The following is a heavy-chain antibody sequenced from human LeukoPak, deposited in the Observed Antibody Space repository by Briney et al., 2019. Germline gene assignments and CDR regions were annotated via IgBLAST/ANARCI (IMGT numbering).Heavy chain of an antibody. CDR3: ARDRDYYGSGSYYNVVDY. CDR1: GYTFTGYY. V-gene: IGHV1-2*06. J-gene: IGHJ4*02. Sequence: ASVKVSFKASGYTFTGYYMHWVRQAPGQGLEWMGRINPNSGGTNYAQKLQGRVTMTRDTSISTAYMELSRLRSDDTAVYYCARDRDYYGSGSYYNVVDYWGQGTLVTVSS. CDR2: INPNSGGT. D-gene: IGHD3-10*01.